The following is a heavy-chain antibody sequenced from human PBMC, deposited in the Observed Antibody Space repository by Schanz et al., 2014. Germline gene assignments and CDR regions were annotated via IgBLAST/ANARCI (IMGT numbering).Heavy chain of an antibody. J-gene: IGHJ4*02. D-gene: IGHD7-27*01. CDR1: GYSFGGYY. Sequence: QVQLVQSGAEVKKPGASVKVSCRTSGYSFGGYYIHWVRQAPGQGLEWMGWINTNTGNPTYAQGFTGRFVFSLDTSVSTAYLQISFLKADDTAVFFCARGEANWGQYWGQGTLVTVSS. CDR3: ARGEANWGQY. V-gene: IGHV7-4-1*02. CDR2: INTNTGNP.